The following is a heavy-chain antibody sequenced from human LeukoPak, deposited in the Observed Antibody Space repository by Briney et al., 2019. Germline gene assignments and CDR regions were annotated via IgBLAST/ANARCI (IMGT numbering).Heavy chain of an antibody. CDR2: ISSSSSTI. Sequence: GGSLRLSCAASGFTFSSYSMNWVRQAPGKGLEWVSYISSSSSTIYYADSVKGRFTISRDNAKNSLYLQMNSLRAEDTAVYYCARGYDFWSGYRPSLGYWGQGTLVTVSS. D-gene: IGHD3-3*01. V-gene: IGHV3-48*01. CDR3: ARGYDFWSGYRPSLGY. J-gene: IGHJ4*02. CDR1: GFTFSSYS.